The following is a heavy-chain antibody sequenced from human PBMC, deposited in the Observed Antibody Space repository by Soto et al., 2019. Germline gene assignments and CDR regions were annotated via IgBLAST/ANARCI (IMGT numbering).Heavy chain of an antibody. J-gene: IGHJ3*02. D-gene: IGHD3-10*01. CDR1: GFTFSSYS. CDR3: ARDQGITMVRGVIAAFDI. V-gene: IGHV3-48*01. Sequence: GGSLRLSCAASGFTFSSYSMNWVRQAPGKGLEWVSYISSSSSTIYYADSVKGRFTISRDNAKNSLYLQMNSLRAEDTAVYYCARDQGITMVRGVIAAFDIWGQGTMVTVSS. CDR2: ISSSSSTI.